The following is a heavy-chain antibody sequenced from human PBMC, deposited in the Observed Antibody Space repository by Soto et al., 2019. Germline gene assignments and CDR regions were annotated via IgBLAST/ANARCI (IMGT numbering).Heavy chain of an antibody. D-gene: IGHD2-2*01. J-gene: IGHJ6*02. CDR3: ARDARSRVSGMDV. Sequence: PSETLSLTCTISGGSISNSHWWSWVREAPGKGLEWIGEIYQNGGTRYNPSLESRVTISVDTSGTHLSLQLDTVTAEDTAVYYCARDARSRVSGMDVWGQGTTVTVSS. CDR2: IYQNGGT. CDR1: GGSISNSHW. V-gene: IGHV4-4*02.